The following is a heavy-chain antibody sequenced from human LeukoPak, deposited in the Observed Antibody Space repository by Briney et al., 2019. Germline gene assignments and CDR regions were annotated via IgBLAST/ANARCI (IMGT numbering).Heavy chain of an antibody. V-gene: IGHV3-7*01. J-gene: IGHJ3*02. D-gene: IGHD2-2*02. CDR1: GFTFSSYW. CDR3: ARRDCSSTSCYTGDAFDI. CDR2: IKQDGSEK. Sequence: GGSLRLSCAASGFTFSSYWMSWVRQAPGKGLEWVANIKQDGSEKYYVDSVKGRFTISRDNAKNSLYLQMNSLRAKDTAVYYCARRDCSSTSCYTGDAFDIWGQGTMVTVSS.